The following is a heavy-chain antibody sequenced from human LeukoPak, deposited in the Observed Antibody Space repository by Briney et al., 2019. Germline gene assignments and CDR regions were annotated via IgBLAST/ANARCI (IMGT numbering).Heavy chain of an antibody. CDR3: SAWSRSYYFDY. J-gene: IGHJ4*02. D-gene: IGHD2-8*02. CDR2: ISYDGSGK. V-gene: IGHV3-30*03. CDR1: GFTLSSYG. Sequence: QPGRSLRLSCAASGFTLSSYGMHWVRQAPGKGLEWVAVISYDGSGKYYADSVKGRFTISRDNSKNTLYLQMNSLRAEDTAVYYCSAWSRSYYFDYWGQGTLVTVSS.